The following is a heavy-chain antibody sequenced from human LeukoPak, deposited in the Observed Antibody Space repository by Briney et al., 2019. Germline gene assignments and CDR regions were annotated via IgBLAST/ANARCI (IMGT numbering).Heavy chain of an antibody. Sequence: ASVKVSCKASGYTFTGYYMHWVRQSPGQGLEWMGWINPNSGGTNYAKKFQGRVTMTRDTSISTAYMELSRLRSDDTAVYYCARAPQYMVRGVTRTARSNWFDPWGQGTLVTVSS. CDR3: ARAPQYMVRGVTRTARSNWFDP. V-gene: IGHV1-2*02. CDR2: INPNSGGT. CDR1: GYTFTGYY. J-gene: IGHJ5*02. D-gene: IGHD3-10*01.